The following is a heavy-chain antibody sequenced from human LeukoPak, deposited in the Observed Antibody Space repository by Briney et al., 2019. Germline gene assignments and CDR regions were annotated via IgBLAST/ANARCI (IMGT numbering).Heavy chain of an antibody. CDR1: GGSFSGYY. J-gene: IGHJ4*02. V-gene: IGHV4-59*08. CDR3: ARHQAAYYYDSSGLDY. CDR2: IYYSGST. Sequence: PSETLSLTCAVYGGSFSGYYWSWIRQPPGKGLEWIGYIYYSGSTNYNPSLKSRVTISVDTPKNQFSLKLSSVTAADTAVYYCARHQAAYYYDSSGLDYWGQGTLVTVSS. D-gene: IGHD3-22*01.